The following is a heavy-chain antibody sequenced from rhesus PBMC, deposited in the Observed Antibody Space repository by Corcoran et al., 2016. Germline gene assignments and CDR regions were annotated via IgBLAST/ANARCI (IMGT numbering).Heavy chain of an antibody. V-gene: IGHV4-173*01. CDR3: ARENKYSGSGAGLDS. CDR2: ISGSGGST. D-gene: IGHD6-25*01. J-gene: IGHJ6*01. Sequence: QLQLQESGPGLVKPSETLSLTCAVSGGSISSDYWSWIRQPPGKGLEWIGRISGSGGSTDYNPSLKSRVTISRDTSKNQFSLKVSSVTAADTAVYYCARENKYSGSGAGLDSWGQGVVVTVSS. CDR1: GGSISSDY.